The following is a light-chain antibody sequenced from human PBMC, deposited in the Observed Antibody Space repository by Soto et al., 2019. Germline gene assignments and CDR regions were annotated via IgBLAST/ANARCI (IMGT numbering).Light chain of an antibody. CDR1: QDIKNF. CDR2: SAS. V-gene: IGKV1-16*02. Sequence: DIQMTQSPSSLSASVGDRVTITCRASQDIKNFLVWFQQKPGKAPKSLISSASTLRSGVPSKFSGSGSGTDFSLTITNLQPDDFGTYYCQQYNSYPITFGQGTRLEIK. J-gene: IGKJ5*01. CDR3: QQYNSYPIT.